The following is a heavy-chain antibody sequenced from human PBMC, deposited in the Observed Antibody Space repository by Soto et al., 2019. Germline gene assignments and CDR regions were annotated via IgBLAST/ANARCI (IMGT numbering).Heavy chain of an antibody. J-gene: IGHJ4*02. CDR1: GGSMSSHY. CDR2: ISYSGST. D-gene: IGHD3-16*01. CDR3: ARADPDASVGY. V-gene: IGHV4-59*11. Sequence: TLSLTCTVSGGSMSSHYWTWLRQPPGKGLEWIGYISYSGSTYYNPSLKSRVTISADTSRNQFSLKLSSVIAADTAVYYCARADPDASVGYWGQGTLVTVSS.